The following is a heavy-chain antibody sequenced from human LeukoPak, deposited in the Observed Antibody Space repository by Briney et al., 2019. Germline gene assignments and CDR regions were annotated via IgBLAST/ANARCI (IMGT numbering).Heavy chain of an antibody. CDR2: ISSSSSYI. CDR1: RFTFSSYS. D-gene: IGHD2-15*01. CDR3: ARDRRYCSGGSCYPIGAFDI. J-gene: IGHJ3*02. V-gene: IGHV3-21*01. Sequence: GGSLRLSCAASRFTFSSYSMNWVRQAPGKGLEGVSSISSSSSYIYYADSVKGRFTISRDNAKNSLYLQMNSLRAEDTAVYYCARDRRYCSGGSCYPIGAFDIWGQGTMVTVSS.